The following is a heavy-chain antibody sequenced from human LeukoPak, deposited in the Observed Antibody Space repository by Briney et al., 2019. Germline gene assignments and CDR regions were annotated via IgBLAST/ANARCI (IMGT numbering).Heavy chain of an antibody. V-gene: IGHV1-18*01. CDR2: ISAYNGNT. D-gene: IGHD4-17*01. CDR1: GYTFTSYG. Sequence: ASVKVSCKASGYTFTSYGISWVRQAPGQGLEWMGWISAYNGNTNYAQKLQGRVTMTTDTSTSTAYMELRSLRSDDTAVYYCARDLTGYGDYAFDYWGQGTLVTVSS. J-gene: IGHJ4*02. CDR3: ARDLTGYGDYAFDY.